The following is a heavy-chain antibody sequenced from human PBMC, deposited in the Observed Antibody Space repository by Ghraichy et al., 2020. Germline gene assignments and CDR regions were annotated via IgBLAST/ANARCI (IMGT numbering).Heavy chain of an antibody. J-gene: IGHJ4*02. CDR3: ARDWGSGWFN. Sequence: GESLNISCAASGFTFSSYWMSWVRQAPGKGLEWVANIKQDGSEKYYVDSVKGRFTISRDNAKNSLYLQMNSLRAEDTAVYYCARDWGSGWFNWGQGTLVTVSS. D-gene: IGHD6-19*01. CDR1: GFTFSSYW. V-gene: IGHV3-7*01. CDR2: IKQDGSEK.